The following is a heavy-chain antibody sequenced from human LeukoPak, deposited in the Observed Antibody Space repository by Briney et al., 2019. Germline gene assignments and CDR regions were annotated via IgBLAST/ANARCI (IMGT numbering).Heavy chain of an antibody. CDR2: INGDGSST. CDR3: AKDVSRFLEWLLTGFDF. J-gene: IGHJ4*02. V-gene: IGHV3-74*01. CDR1: GFTFSIYW. D-gene: IGHD3-3*01. Sequence: GGSLRLSCAASGFTFSIYWMHWVRQAPGKGLVWVSRINGDGSSTSYADSVKGRFTISRDNAKNTLYLQMNSLRAEDTAVYYCAKDVSRFLEWLLTGFDFWGQGTLVTVSS.